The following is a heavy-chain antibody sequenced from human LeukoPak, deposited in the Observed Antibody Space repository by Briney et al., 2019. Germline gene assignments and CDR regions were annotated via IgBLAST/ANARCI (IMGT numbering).Heavy chain of an antibody. V-gene: IGHV3-23*01. CDR1: GFTFSTYA. CDR2: ISGSGGNT. J-gene: IGHJ6*02. CDR3: ASQKANFYDSSEDV. Sequence: GRSLRLSCAASGFTFSTYALHWVRQAPGKGLEWVSAISGSGGNTYYAGSVKGRFTIFRDNSKNMLYLQMNSLRAEDTALYYCASQKANFYDSSEDVWGQGTTVTVSS. D-gene: IGHD3-22*01.